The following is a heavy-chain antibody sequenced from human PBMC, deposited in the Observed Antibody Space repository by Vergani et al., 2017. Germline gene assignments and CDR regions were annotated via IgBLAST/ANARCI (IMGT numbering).Heavy chain of an antibody. Sequence: EVQLLESGGGLVQRGGSLRLSCAASGFIFSSYAMSWVRQAPGKGLEWVSGISGSDGSTYYADSVKGRFTISRDNSKNTLYLQMNSLIAEDTAVYYCAKSLLLEWLYGGAGFDPWGQGTLVTVSS. CDR2: ISGSDGST. CDR3: AKSLLLEWLYGGAGFDP. J-gene: IGHJ5*02. CDR1: GFIFSSYA. D-gene: IGHD3-3*01. V-gene: IGHV3-23*01.